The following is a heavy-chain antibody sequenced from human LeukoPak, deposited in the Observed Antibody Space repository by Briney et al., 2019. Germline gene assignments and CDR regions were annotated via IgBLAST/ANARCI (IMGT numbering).Heavy chain of an antibody. Sequence: SETLSLTCTVSGGSISSYYWSWIRQPAGKGLEWIGSIYYSGSTYYNPSLKSRVTISVDTSKNQFSLKLSSVTAADTAVYYCARHDRYYDILTGYSSSYYFDYWGQGTLVTVSS. CDR3: ARHDRYYDILTGYSSSYYFDY. J-gene: IGHJ4*02. CDR1: GGSISSYY. D-gene: IGHD3-9*01. CDR2: IYYSGST. V-gene: IGHV4-59*05.